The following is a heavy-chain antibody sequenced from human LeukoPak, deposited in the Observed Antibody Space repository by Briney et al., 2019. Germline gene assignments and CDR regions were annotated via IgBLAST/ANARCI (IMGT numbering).Heavy chain of an antibody. CDR3: ARGGYYYDTCGPFDY. J-gene: IGHJ4*02. CDR2: SSHSGST. CDR1: GGSINSGGYY. V-gene: IGHV4-31*03. Sequence: SETLSLTCTVSGGSINSGGYYWSWIRQHPGKGLEWIGYSSHSGSTSYNPSLKSRVTISVDTSNNEFSLRLTSVTAADTAVYYCARGGYYYDTCGPFDYWGQGTLVTVSS. D-gene: IGHD3-22*01.